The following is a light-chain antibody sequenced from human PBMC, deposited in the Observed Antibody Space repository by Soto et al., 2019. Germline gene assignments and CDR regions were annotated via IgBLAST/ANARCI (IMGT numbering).Light chain of an antibody. V-gene: IGKV4-1*01. J-gene: IGKJ4*01. Sequence: DIVMTQSPDSLAVALGERATIHCKSRQSVLYSSNNKNYLTWYQQKPGQPPKLISYWASTRESGVPDRFSGSGSGTDFTLTISNLQAEDVEVYYCQQYYNTPLTFGGGTKVDIK. CDR3: QQYYNTPLT. CDR1: QSVLYSSNNKNY. CDR2: WAS.